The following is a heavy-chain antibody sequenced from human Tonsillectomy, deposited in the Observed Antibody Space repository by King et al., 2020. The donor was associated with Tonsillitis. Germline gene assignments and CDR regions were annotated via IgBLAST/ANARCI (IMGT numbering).Heavy chain of an antibody. D-gene: IGHD3-10*01. J-gene: IGHJ4*02. CDR3: ARDMVRGQYDY. V-gene: IGHV3-30*04. Sequence: VQLVESGGGVVQPGRSLRLSCAASGFTFSTYAIHWVRQAPGKGLEWVAVISYDGHIKYYADSVKGRFTISRDNSKNTLYLQTNSLRSEDTAVYFCARDMVRGQYDYWGQGTLVTVSS. CDR2: ISYDGHIK. CDR1: GFTFSTYA.